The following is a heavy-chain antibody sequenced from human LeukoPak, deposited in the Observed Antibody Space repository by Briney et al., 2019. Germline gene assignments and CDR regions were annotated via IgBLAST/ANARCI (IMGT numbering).Heavy chain of an antibody. V-gene: IGHV1-2*02. J-gene: IGHJ4*02. CDR2: INPNSGGT. CDR3: ARVGHPTDIVAVPAARSDLGTFDY. Sequence: ASVKVSCKASGYTFTGYYMHWVRQAPGQGLEWMGWINPNSGGTNYQGRATMTRDTSISTAYMELSRLTSDDTAVYYCARVGHPTDIVAVPAARSDLGTFDYWGQGTLVTVSP. CDR1: GYTFTGYY. D-gene: IGHD2-2*01.